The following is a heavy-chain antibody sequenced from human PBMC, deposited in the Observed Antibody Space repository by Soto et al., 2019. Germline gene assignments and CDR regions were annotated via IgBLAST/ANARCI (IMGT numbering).Heavy chain of an antibody. J-gene: IGHJ5*02. CDR2: IYWDDDK. CDR3: AQRLRDYGLRRERATDFGP. CDR1: GFSLSTTGVG. Sequence: QITLKESAPTLVRPTQTLTLTCTFSGFSLSTTGVGVGWIRQPPGNALEWLALIYWDDDKRYSPSLKSRLTSTKDTSKTEVILTMTNTDSVDTATYYFAQRLRDYGLRRERATDFGPWGQGNLVTDSS. D-gene: IGHD3-10*01. V-gene: IGHV2-5*02.